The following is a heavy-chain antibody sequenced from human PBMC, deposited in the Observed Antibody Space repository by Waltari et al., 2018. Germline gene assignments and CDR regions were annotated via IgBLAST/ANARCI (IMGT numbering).Heavy chain of an antibody. CDR2: SNSDGSIT. V-gene: IGHV3-74*01. Sequence: EVQLVESGGGLVQPGGSLRLSCAASGFIFSTYWMHWVRQAPGKGLVWVSRSNSDGSITSYADSVKGRFTISRDNAKNTLYLQMNSLRADDTAVYYCARVVLAASGLGSWGQGTLVTVAS. J-gene: IGHJ5*02. D-gene: IGHD2-15*01. CDR1: GFIFSTYW. CDR3: ARVVLAASGLGS.